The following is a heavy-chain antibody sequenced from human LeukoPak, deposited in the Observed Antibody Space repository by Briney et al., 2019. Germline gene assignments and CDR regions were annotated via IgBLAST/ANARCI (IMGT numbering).Heavy chain of an antibody. Sequence: GASVKVSCKASGGTFSSYAISWVRQAPGQGLEWMGGIIPIFGTANYAQKFQGRVTITADKSTSTAYMELSSLRSEDTAVYYCAREDTAMVFIDYWGQGTLVTVSS. CDR3: AREDTAMVFIDY. CDR1: GGTFSSYA. CDR2: IIPIFGTA. J-gene: IGHJ4*02. D-gene: IGHD5-18*01. V-gene: IGHV1-69*06.